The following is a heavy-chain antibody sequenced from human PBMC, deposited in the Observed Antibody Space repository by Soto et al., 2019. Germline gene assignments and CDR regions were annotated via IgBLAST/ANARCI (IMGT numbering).Heavy chain of an antibody. CDR2: INDGNGNT. CDR1: GYTFTSYA. Sequence: QVQLVQSGAEVKKPGASVKVSCKASGYTFTSYAMHWVRQAPGQRLEWMGWINDGNGNTKYSQKFQGRVTITRDTSASTAYMELSSLRSEDTAVYYCARSDGPQGDHWGQGTLVTVSS. J-gene: IGHJ5*02. D-gene: IGHD4-17*01. V-gene: IGHV1-3*01. CDR3: ARSDGPQGDH.